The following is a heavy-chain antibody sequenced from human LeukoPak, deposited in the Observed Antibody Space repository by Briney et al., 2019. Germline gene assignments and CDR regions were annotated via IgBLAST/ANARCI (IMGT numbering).Heavy chain of an antibody. CDR1: GYTFSNYY. J-gene: IGHJ4*02. CDR2: INPSGGSR. D-gene: IGHD6-13*01. CDR3: ARDAASSWYGLDY. Sequence: ASVKVSCKASGYTFSNYYIHWVRQAPGQGLEWMGIINPSGGSRSYAQKFQGRLTVTRDTSTSTVYMELSSLRSEDTAVYYCARDAASSWYGLDYWGQGTLVTVSS. V-gene: IGHV1-46*01.